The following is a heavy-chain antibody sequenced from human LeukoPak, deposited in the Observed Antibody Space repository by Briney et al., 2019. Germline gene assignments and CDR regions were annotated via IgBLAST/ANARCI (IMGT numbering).Heavy chain of an antibody. J-gene: IGHJ4*02. Sequence: GGSLRLSCAASGFTFSSYWMSWVRQAPGEGLEWVANIKQDGTEKYYMDSVKGRFPISRDNAKNSLYLQMNALRAEDTAVYYCARDVRPDYWGQGTLVTVSS. D-gene: IGHD6-6*01. CDR1: GFTFSSYW. CDR2: IKQDGTEK. V-gene: IGHV3-7*04. CDR3: ARDVRPDY.